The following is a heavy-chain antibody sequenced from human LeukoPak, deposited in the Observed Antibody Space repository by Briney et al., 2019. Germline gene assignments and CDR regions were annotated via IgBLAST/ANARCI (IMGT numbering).Heavy chain of an antibody. V-gene: IGHV1-8*01. Sequence: GASVKVSCKTSGYTFTGYDINWERQAAGQGFEWMGWTNPNSGDTGYAHNLQGRITITRDSSTATVFMELSSLRSEDTVMYYCARGRLNGNVDFWGQGTPVTVSS. CDR3: ARGRLNGNVDF. CDR1: GYTFTGYD. J-gene: IGHJ4*02. D-gene: IGHD1-20*01. CDR2: TNPNSGDT.